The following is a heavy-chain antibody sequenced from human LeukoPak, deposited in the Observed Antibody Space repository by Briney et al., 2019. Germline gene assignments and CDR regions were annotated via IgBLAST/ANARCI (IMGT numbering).Heavy chain of an antibody. CDR1: GFTFSSYA. D-gene: IGHD3-3*01. V-gene: IGHV3-23*01. J-gene: IGHJ3*02. CDR3: AKARTYDFWNGYLVLDGAFDI. CDR2: ISGSGGST. Sequence: GGSLRLSCAASGFTFSSYAMSWVRQAPGKGLEWVSAISGSGGSTYYADSVKGRFTISRDNSKNTLYLQMNSLRAEDTAIYYCAKARTYDFWNGYLVLDGAFDIWGRGTLVTVSS.